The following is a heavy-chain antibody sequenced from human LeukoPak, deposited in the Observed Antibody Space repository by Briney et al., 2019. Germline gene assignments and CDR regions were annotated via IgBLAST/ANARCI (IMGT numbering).Heavy chain of an antibody. Sequence: ASVKVSCKASGYTFNTYGISWVRQAPGQGLEWMGWISTYNGDTNYVQSPQGRVTLTTDTSTSTAYMELMSLRSDDTAVYYCLRDAQRPRLTPDYWGQGTLVTVSS. J-gene: IGHJ4*02. CDR3: LRDAQRPRLTPDY. CDR2: ISTYNGDT. V-gene: IGHV1-18*01. D-gene: IGHD6-25*01. CDR1: GYTFNTYG.